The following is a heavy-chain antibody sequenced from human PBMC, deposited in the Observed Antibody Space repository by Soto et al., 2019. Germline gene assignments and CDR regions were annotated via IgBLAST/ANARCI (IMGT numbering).Heavy chain of an antibody. Sequence: SETLSLTCTVSGGSVTNSSYYWCWIRQSPGKGLEWIGSVYYRGRSYSKSSVKSRVTISVDTSKNRFSLSLNSVTASDTAVYFCVSQRTTVPTQAYFDYWGPGALVTVSS. CDR2: VYYRGRS. CDR3: VSQRTTVPTQAYFDY. CDR1: GGSVTNSSYY. V-gene: IGHV4-39*01. J-gene: IGHJ4*02. D-gene: IGHD4-17*01.